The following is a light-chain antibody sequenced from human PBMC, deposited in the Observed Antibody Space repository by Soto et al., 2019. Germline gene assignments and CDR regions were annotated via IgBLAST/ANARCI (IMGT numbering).Light chain of an antibody. CDR3: QQTYTFPWT. Sequence: DIRMTQSPSSLSASVGDTVTITCRARQGISDYLSWFQHKPGEAPKLLIYTASSLQGGLPLRFSGAGSRTDFSLTISGLQPEDSATYYCQQTYTFPWTFGQGTRVDIK. CDR2: TAS. CDR1: QGISDY. J-gene: IGKJ1*01. V-gene: IGKV1-39*01.